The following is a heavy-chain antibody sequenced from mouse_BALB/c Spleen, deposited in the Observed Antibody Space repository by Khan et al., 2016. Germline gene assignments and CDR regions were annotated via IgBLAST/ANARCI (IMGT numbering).Heavy chain of an antibody. CDR1: GYSFTGYY. V-gene: IGHV1S34*01. CDR2: ISCYNGAT. D-gene: IGHD3-2*01. J-gene: IGHJ3*01. Sequence: LVKTGASVKISCKASGYSFTGYYIHWVKQSHGKSLEWIGYISCYNGATSYNQKFKGKATFTVDTSSSTAYMQCNSLTSEDSAVYSCTRGEDSSGYWFAYWGQGTLVTVSA. CDR3: TRGEDSSGYWFAY.